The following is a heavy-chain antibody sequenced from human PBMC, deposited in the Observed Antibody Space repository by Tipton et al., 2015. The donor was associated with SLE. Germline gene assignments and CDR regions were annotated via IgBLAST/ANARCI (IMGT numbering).Heavy chain of an antibody. D-gene: IGHD6-6*01. V-gene: IGHV4-34*01. CDR2: INHSGST. Sequence: TLSLTCAVYGGSFSGYYWSWIRQPPGKGLEWIGEINHSGSTNYNPSLKSRVTISVDTSKNQFSLKLSSVTAADTAVYYCAGYSSSDLNWFDPWGRGTLVTVSS. CDR1: GGSFSGYY. J-gene: IGHJ5*02. CDR3: AGYSSSDLNWFDP.